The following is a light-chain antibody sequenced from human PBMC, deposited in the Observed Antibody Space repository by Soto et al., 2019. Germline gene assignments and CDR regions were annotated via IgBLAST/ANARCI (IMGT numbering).Light chain of an antibody. CDR1: QSISSW. CDR3: QQYNSYWS. CDR2: KAT. V-gene: IGKV1-5*03. Sequence: DIQMTQSTSTLSASVGDRVTITCRASQSISSWLAWYQQKPGKAPKILIYKATRVQSGVPSRFSGSGSGTEFTRTSGSPQPDDFTTYYCQQYNSYWSFGQGNKVEIK. J-gene: IGKJ1*01.